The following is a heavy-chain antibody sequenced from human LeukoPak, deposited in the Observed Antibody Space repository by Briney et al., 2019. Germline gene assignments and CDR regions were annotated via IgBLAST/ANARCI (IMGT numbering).Heavy chain of an antibody. V-gene: IGHV1-18*01. D-gene: IGHD3-9*01. CDR2: ISAYNGNT. J-gene: IGHJ4*02. CDR1: GYTFTSYG. Sequence: ASVKVSCKASGYTFTSYGISWVRQAPGQGLEWMGWISAYNGNTNYAQKLQGRVTMTTDTSTSTAYMELRSLRSDDTAVYYCAREGRELRYFDWLPIGDYYFDYWGQRTLVTVSS. CDR3: AREGRELRYFDWLPIGDYYFDY.